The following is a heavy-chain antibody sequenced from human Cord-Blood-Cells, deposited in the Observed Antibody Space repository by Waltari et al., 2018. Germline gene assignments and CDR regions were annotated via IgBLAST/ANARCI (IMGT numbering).Heavy chain of an antibody. J-gene: IGHJ4*02. CDR1: GGPFRGYY. D-gene: IGHD6-13*01. CDR2: INHSGST. CDR3: ARVYSSSWYFDY. Sequence: QVQLQQWGAGLLKPSETLSLTCAVYGGPFRGYYWSWIRQPPGKGLEWIGEINHSGSTNYNPSLKSRVTISVDTSKNQFSLKLSSVTAADTAVYYCARVYSSSWYFDYWGQGTLVTVSS. V-gene: IGHV4-34*01.